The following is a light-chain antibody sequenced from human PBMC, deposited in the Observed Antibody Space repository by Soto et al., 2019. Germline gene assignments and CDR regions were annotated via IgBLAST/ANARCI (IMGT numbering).Light chain of an antibody. Sequence: EIVLTQSPGTLSLSPGERATLSCRASQSVSSSYLAWYQQKPGQAPRLLIYGASSRPTGNPDRFSGSGSGTDFTLTISRLEPEDFAVYYCQQYGSSPGTFGQGTKVEIK. CDR3: QQYGSSPGT. CDR1: QSVSSSY. J-gene: IGKJ1*01. V-gene: IGKV3-20*01. CDR2: GAS.